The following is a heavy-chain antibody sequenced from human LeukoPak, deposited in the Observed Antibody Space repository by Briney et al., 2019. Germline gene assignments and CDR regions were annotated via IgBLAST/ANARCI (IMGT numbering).Heavy chain of an antibody. D-gene: IGHD2-2*01. Sequence: SETLSLTCAVYGGSFSGYYWSWIRQPPGKGLEWIGEINHSGSTNYNPSLKSRFTISVDTSKNQFSLKLSSVTAADTAVYYCARGGGPRYCSSTSCYSVVNWFDPWGQGTLVTVSS. CDR3: ARGGGPRYCSSTSCYSVVNWFDP. CDR1: GGSFSGYY. V-gene: IGHV4-34*01. CDR2: INHSGST. J-gene: IGHJ5*02.